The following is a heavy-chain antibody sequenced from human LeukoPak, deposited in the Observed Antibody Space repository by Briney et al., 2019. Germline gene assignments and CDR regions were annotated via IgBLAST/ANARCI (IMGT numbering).Heavy chain of an antibody. CDR2: IYHSGST. Sequence: QTTETLSLTCAVSGGSISSGGYSWSWIRQPPGKGLEWIGYIYHSGSTYYNPSLKSRVTISVDRSKNQFSLKLSSVTAADTAVYYCARVGGKGYSSSWKYLYYFDYWGQGTLVTVSS. J-gene: IGHJ4*02. V-gene: IGHV4-30-2*01. CDR1: GGSISSGGYS. D-gene: IGHD6-13*01. CDR3: ARVGGKGYSSSWKYLYYFDY.